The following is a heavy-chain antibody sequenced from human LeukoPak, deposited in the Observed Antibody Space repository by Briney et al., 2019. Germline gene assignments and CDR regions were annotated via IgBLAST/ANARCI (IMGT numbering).Heavy chain of an antibody. J-gene: IGHJ4*02. CDR1: GGTFSSYA. CDR3: ARNSYYGSGSYPNFDY. V-gene: IGHV1-69*05. Sequence: ASVKVSCKASGGTFSSYAISWVRQAPGQGLEWMGRIIPIFGTANYARKFQGRVTITTDESTSTAYMELSSLRSEDTAVYYCARNSYYGSGSYPNFDYWGQGTLVTVSS. D-gene: IGHD3-10*01. CDR2: IIPIFGTA.